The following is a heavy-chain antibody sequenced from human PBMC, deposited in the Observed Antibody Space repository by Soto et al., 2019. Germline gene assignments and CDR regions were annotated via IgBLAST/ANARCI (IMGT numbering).Heavy chain of an antibody. CDR1: GGSFSGYY. V-gene: IGHV4-34*01. J-gene: IGHJ6*02. D-gene: IGHD3-3*01. CDR2: INHSGST. CDR3: ARGRYYDFWSGPPSGGMDV. Sequence: SETLSLTCAVYGGSFSGYYWSWIRQPPGKGLEWIGEINHSGSTNYNPSLKSRVTISVDTSKNQFSLKLSSVTAADTAVYYYARGRYYDFWSGPPSGGMDVWGQGTTVTVYS.